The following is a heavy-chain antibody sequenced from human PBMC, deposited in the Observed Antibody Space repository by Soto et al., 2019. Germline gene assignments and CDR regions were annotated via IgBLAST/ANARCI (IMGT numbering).Heavy chain of an antibody. CDR3: AKVVRPSTATTQPVEY. CDR1: GFSFSSYA. CDR2: ISRSGDYT. Sequence: EVQLLESGGDLVQPGGSLRLSCAASGFSFSSYAMTWVRQAPGKGLQWVSGISRSGDYTYYADSVEGRFTISRDDSKNTLYLEVKSLRAEDTAVYYCAKVVRPSTATTQPVEYWGQGTLVTVSS. J-gene: IGHJ4*02. V-gene: IGHV3-23*01. D-gene: IGHD4-17*01.